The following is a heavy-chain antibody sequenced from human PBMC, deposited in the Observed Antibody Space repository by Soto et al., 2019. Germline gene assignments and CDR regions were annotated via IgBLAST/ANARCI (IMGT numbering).Heavy chain of an antibody. J-gene: IGHJ4*02. CDR1: GFTFSRSA. D-gene: IGHD5-18*01. CDR2: LSITGGRA. CDR3: AKEIRPNDY. Sequence: PGGSLRLSCAASGFTFSRSAMSWVRQAPGKGLEWVSSLSITGGRAYYADSVEGRFTISRDNSRNTLYLQMNSLRAEDTAVYYCAKEIRPNDYWGQGTLVTVSP. V-gene: IGHV3-23*01.